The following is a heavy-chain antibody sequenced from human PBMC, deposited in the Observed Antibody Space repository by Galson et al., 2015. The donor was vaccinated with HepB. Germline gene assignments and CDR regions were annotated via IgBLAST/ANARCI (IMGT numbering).Heavy chain of an antibody. Sequence: SVKVSCKASGYTFTSYAMHWVRQAPGQRLEWMGWINAGNGNTKYSQKFQGRVTITRDTSASTAYMELSSLRSEDTAVYYCARVGVVVVAVDYWGQGTLVTVSS. CDR1: GYTFTSYA. CDR3: ARVGVVVVAVDY. D-gene: IGHD2-15*01. J-gene: IGHJ4*02. V-gene: IGHV1-3*01. CDR2: INAGNGNT.